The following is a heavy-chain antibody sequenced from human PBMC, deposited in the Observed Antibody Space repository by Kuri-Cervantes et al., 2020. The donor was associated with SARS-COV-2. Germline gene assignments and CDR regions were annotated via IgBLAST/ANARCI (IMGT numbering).Heavy chain of an antibody. V-gene: IGHV3-33*08. Sequence: GGSLRLSCAASGFTFSTYDMCWVRQAPSKGLEWVAFIWNDGSNKYYADSVKGRFTISRDNSKNTLYLQMDSLRGDDTAVYYCARDVGDSGSDYWGQGTLVTVSS. J-gene: IGHJ4*02. CDR3: ARDVGDSGSDY. D-gene: IGHD3-10*01. CDR2: IWNDGSNK. CDR1: GFTFSTYD.